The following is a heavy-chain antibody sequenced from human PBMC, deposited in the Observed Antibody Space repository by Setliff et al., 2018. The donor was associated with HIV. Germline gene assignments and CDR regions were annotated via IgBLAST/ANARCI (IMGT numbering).Heavy chain of an antibody. CDR1: GFTFSIAW. CDR2: IKSKTDGGTI. Sequence: GGSLRLSCAASGFTFSIAWMNWVRQAPGKGLEWVGRIKSKTDGGTIDYAAPVKGRFTISRDDSKNTLYLQMNSLKTEDTAVYYCTTDGIVVVPAAMPGDYHYGMDVWGQGTTVTVSS. V-gene: IGHV3-15*01. J-gene: IGHJ6*02. CDR3: TTDGIVVVPAAMPGDYHYGMDV. D-gene: IGHD2-2*01.